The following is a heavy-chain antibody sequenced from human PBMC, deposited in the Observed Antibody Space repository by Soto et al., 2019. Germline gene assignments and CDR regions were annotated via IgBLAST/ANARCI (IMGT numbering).Heavy chain of an antibody. Sequence: SLKVSCKSSGYTFTSYDINWVRQATGQGLEWMGWMNPNSGNTGYAQKFQGRVTMTRNTSISTAYMELSSLRSEDTAVYYCAREAGYCTNGVCSDGYFDLWGRGTLVTVSS. J-gene: IGHJ2*01. CDR2: MNPNSGNT. CDR3: AREAGYCTNGVCSDGYFDL. CDR1: GYTFTSYD. V-gene: IGHV1-8*01. D-gene: IGHD2-8*01.